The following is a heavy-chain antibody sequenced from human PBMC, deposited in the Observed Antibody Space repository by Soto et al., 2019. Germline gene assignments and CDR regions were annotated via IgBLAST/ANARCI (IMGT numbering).Heavy chain of an antibody. CDR3: ARVLASVGATSPSANYYYYGMDV. V-gene: IGHV3-72*01. CDR2: SRNKASSNTT. J-gene: IGHJ6*02. CDR1: GFTFSDHY. Sequence: GWSLRLSCAASGFTFSDHYMDGVRQATGKGLEWVGRSRNKASSNTTEYAASVKDRFTISRDNAKNSLYLQMNSLRAEDTAVYYCARVLASVGATSPSANYYYYGMDVWGQGTTVTVSS. D-gene: IGHD1-26*01.